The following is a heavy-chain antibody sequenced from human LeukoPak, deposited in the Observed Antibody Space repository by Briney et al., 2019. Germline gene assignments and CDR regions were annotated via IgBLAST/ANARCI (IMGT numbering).Heavy chain of an antibody. CDR2: IIPILGIA. D-gene: IGHD3-10*01. V-gene: IGHV1-69*04. CDR1: GGTFGSYA. J-gene: IGHJ4*02. CDR3: ARQGMVRGVIDY. Sequence: SVKVSCKASGGTFGSYAISWVRQAPGQGLEWMGRIIPILGIANYAQKFQGRVTITADKSTSTAYMELSSLRSEDTAVYYCARQGMVRGVIDYWGQGTLVTVSS.